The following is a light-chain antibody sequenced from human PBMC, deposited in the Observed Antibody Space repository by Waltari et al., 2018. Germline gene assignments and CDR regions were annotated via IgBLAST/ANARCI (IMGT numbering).Light chain of an antibody. CDR3: CSYAGTYTSYMF. Sequence: QSALTQPRSVSGSPGQSVTISCTGTSSDVGGYNYVSWYQQHPYKAPKLMIYAVNKRPSGVPDRFSGSKSGNTASLTISGLQAEDEADYYCCSYAGTYTSYMFFGGGTKLTVL. J-gene: IGLJ2*01. CDR1: SSDVGGYNY. CDR2: AVN. V-gene: IGLV2-11*01.